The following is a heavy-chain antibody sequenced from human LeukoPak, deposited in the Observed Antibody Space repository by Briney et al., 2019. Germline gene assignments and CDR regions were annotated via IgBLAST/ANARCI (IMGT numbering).Heavy chain of an antibody. J-gene: IGHJ4*02. CDR3: AQDTNYYCSGFTFY. D-gene: IGHD3-10*01. CDR1: GGTFSSYA. Sequence: SVKVSCKASGGTFSSYAISWVRQAPGQGLEWMGRIIPIFGTANYAQKFQGRVTITTDESTSTAYMELSSLRSEDTAVYYCAQDTNYYCSGFTFYWGQGTLVTVSS. CDR2: IIPIFGTA. V-gene: IGHV1-69*05.